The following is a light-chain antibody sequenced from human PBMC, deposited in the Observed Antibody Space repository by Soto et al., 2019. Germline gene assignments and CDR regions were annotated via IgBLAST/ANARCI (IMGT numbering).Light chain of an antibody. CDR3: SSYTSSSTQV. V-gene: IGLV2-14*01. J-gene: IGLJ1*01. CDR2: DVS. CDR1: SSDVGGYNY. Sequence: QSALTQPASVSGSPGQSITISCTGTSSDVGGYNYVSWYQQHPGKAPKLMIYDVSNRPSGVSNRFSGSKSGNTASLTISGLQAEDEADYNCSSYTSSSTQVFGTGTKVTVL.